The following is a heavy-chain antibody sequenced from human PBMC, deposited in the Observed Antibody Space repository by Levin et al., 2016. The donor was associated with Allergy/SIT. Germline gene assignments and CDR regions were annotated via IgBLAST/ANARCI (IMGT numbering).Heavy chain of an antibody. J-gene: IGHJ4*02. D-gene: IGHD4-17*01. Sequence: PGKGLEWIGSIYYSGSTYYNPSLKSRVTISVDTSKNQFSLKLSSVTAADTAVYYCARDYGDYGGVYWGQGTLVTVSS. CDR3: ARDYGDYGGVY. CDR2: IYYSGST. V-gene: IGHV4-39*02.